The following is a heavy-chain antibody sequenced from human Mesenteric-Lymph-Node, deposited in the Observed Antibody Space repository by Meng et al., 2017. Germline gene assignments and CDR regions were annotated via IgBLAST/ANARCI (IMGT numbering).Heavy chain of an antibody. J-gene: IGHJ5*02. CDR1: GGTFSSYA. D-gene: IGHD3-22*01. V-gene: IGHV1-69*06. Sequence: SVKVSCKASGGTFSSYAISWVRQAPGQGLEWMGGIIPIFGTANYAQKFQGRVTITADKSTSTAYMELSSLRSEDTAVYYCARDKPQVVTWFDPWGQGTLVTVSS. CDR3: ARDKPQVVTWFDP. CDR2: IIPIFGTA.